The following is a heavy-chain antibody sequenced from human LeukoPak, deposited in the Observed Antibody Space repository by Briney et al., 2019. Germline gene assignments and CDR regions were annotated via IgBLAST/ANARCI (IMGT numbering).Heavy chain of an antibody. CDR1: GFTFDDYA. V-gene: IGHV3-9*01. D-gene: IGHD3-10*01. CDR2: ISWNSGSI. CDR3: ARVYMVRGVIGWFDP. J-gene: IGHJ5*02. Sequence: GGSLRPSCAASGFTFDDYAMHWVRQAPGKGLEWVSGISWNSGSIGYADSVKGRFTISRDNAKNSLYLQMNSLRAEDTAVYYCARVYMVRGVIGWFDPWGQGTLVTVSS.